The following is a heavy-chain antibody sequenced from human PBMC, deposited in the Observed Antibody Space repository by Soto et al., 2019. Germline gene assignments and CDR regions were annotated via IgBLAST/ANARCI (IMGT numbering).Heavy chain of an antibody. V-gene: IGHV4-4*02. J-gene: IGHJ4*02. Sequence: QVQLQESGTRLVKPSGTLSLTCAVSGGSISSSYWWSWVRPSPGKGLEWIGEIYHSGSTNYNPSLMCRVTISLDKSKKQLSLELNAVTAAGTAVYFCASRARRSTTHFVDYWCQGTLVTV. CDR2: IYHSGST. D-gene: IGHD5-12*01. CDR1: GGSISSSYW. CDR3: ASRARRSTTHFVDY.